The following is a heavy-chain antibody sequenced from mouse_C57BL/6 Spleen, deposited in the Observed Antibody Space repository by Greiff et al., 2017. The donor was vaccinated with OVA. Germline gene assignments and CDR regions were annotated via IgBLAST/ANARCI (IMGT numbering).Heavy chain of an antibody. V-gene: IGHV14-4*01. CDR1: GFNIKDDY. D-gene: IGHD1-1*01. J-gene: IGHJ3*01. CDR3: IYGSSYPAWFAY. Sequence: VQLQQSGAELVRPGASVKLSCTASGFNIKDDYMHWVKQRPEQGLEWIGWIDPENGDTEYASKFQGKATITADTSSNTAYLQLSSLTSEDTAVYYCIYGSSYPAWFAYWGQGTLVTVSA. CDR2: IDPENGDT.